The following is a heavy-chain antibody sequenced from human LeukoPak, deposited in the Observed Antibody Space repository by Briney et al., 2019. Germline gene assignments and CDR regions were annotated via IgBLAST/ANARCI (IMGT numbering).Heavy chain of an antibody. Sequence: GGSLRLSCAASGFTVSSNYMGWVRQAPGKGLEWVSLIYSDGSIYYADSVKGRVTISRDNSENSLYLQMNTLRVEDTAVYYCARTQRGGAVDYWGQGTLVTVSS. CDR3: ARTQRGGAVDY. J-gene: IGHJ4*02. CDR2: IYSDGSI. CDR1: GFTVSSNY. V-gene: IGHV3-53*01. D-gene: IGHD3-16*01.